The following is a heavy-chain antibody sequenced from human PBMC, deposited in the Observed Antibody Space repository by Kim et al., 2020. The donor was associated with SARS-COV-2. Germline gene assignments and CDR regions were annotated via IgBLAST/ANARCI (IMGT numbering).Heavy chain of an antibody. Sequence: SETLSLTCAFYGGSFSGYYWSWIRQPPGKGLEWIGEINHSGSTNYNPSLKSRVTISVDTSKNQFSLKLSSVTAADTAVYYCARGYCSSTSCYDTTRVSWFDPWGQGTLVTVSS. J-gene: IGHJ5*02. V-gene: IGHV4-34*01. D-gene: IGHD2-2*01. CDR1: GGSFSGYY. CDR3: ARGYCSSTSCYDTTRVSWFDP. CDR2: INHSGST.